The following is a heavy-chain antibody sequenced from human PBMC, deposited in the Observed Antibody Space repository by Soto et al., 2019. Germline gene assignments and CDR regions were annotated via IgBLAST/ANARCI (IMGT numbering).Heavy chain of an antibody. CDR3: ARDRVYYYDNSGYYNFAY. V-gene: IGHV3-30-3*01. D-gene: IGHD3-22*01. J-gene: IGHJ4*02. CDR1: GFTFSNYA. CDR2: VSYDGSKQ. Sequence: QVHLVESGGGVVQPGRSLRVSCAASGFTFSNYAMHWVRQAPGKGLEWVAVVSYDGSKQFYADSVEGRFTISRDSSKSTLYLHMDNLRDEDTAVYYCARDRVYYYDNSGYYNFAYWGQGTLVTVSS.